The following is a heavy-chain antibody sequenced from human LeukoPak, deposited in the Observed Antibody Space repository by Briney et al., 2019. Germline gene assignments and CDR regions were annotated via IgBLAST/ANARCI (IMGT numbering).Heavy chain of an antibody. V-gene: IGHV1-69*05. J-gene: IGHJ4*02. Sequence: GSSVKVSCKASGGTFSSYAISWVRQAPGQGLEWMGGIIPIFGTANYAQKFQGRVTITTDGSTSTAYMELSSLRSEDTAVYYCARVRSGYYGRFDYWGQGTLVTVSS. CDR2: IIPIFGTA. D-gene: IGHD3-3*01. CDR3: ARVRSGYYGRFDY. CDR1: GGTFSSYA.